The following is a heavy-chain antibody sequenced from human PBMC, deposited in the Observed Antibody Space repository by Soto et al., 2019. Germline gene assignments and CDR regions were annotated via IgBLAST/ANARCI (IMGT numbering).Heavy chain of an antibody. D-gene: IGHD2-21*02. CDR1: GGSISSSSYY. V-gene: IGHV4-39*01. CDR2: IYYSGST. Sequence: PSETLSLTCTVSGGSISSSSYYWGWIRQPPGKGLEWIGSIYYSGSTYCNPSLKSRVTISVDTSKNQFSLKLSSVTAADTAVYYCARIWGVVTTQFIYYYYGMDVWGQGTTVTVSS. CDR3: ARIWGVVTTQFIYYYYGMDV. J-gene: IGHJ6*02.